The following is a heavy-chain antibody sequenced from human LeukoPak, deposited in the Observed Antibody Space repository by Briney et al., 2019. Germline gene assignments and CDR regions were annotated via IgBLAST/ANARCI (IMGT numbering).Heavy chain of an antibody. CDR1: GYTFTGYY. D-gene: IGHD3-22*01. CDR2: INPNSGGT. Sequence: GASVKVSCKASGYTFTGYYMHWVRQAPGQGLEWMVWINPNSGGTNYAQKFQGRVTMTRDTSISTAYMELSRLRSDDTAVYYCARGDPPSAVVVISWGQGTLVTVSS. V-gene: IGHV1-2*02. J-gene: IGHJ4*02. CDR3: ARGDPPSAVVVIS.